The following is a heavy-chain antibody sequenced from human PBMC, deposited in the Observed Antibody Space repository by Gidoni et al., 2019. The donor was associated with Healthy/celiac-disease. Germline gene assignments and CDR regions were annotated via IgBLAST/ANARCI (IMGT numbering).Heavy chain of an antibody. D-gene: IGHD4-17*01. J-gene: IGHJ4*02. CDR2: ISYDGSNK. V-gene: IGHV3-30*18. Sequence: QVQLVESGGGVVQPGRSLRLSCTASGFTFSSYGMHWVRQAPGKGLEWVAVISYDGSNKYYADSVKGRFTISRDNSKNTLYLQMNSLRAEDTAVYYCAKPQDGDYRFDYWGQGTLVTVSS. CDR1: GFTFSSYG. CDR3: AKPQDGDYRFDY.